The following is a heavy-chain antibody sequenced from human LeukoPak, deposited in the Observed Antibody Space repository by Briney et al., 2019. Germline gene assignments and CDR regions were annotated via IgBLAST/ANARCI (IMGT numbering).Heavy chain of an antibody. D-gene: IGHD6-19*01. J-gene: IGHJ4*02. CDR3: ARDRDIAVAGIDY. V-gene: IGHV1-2*02. CDR2: INPNSGGT. Sequence: ASVKVSCKASGYTFTGYYMHWARQAPGQGLEWMGWINPNSGGTNYAQKFQGRVTMTRDTSISTAYMELSRLRSDDTAVYYCARDRDIAVAGIDYWGQGTLVTVSS. CDR1: GYTFTGYY.